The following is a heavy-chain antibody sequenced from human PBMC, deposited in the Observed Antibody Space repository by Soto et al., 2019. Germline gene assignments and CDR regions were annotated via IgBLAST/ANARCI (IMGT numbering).Heavy chain of an antibody. CDR1: GFTFSSYA. CDR3: ARAQQREAFDF. J-gene: IGHJ4*02. V-gene: IGHV3-30-3*01. CDR2: ISYDGSNK. Sequence: GRSLRHSCAASGFTFSSYAMHWVRQAPGKGLEWVAVISYDGSNKYYADSVKGRFTISRDNSKNTLYLQMNSLGAEDTAVYYCARAQQREAFDFWAQGSLVTVSA. D-gene: IGHD6-25*01.